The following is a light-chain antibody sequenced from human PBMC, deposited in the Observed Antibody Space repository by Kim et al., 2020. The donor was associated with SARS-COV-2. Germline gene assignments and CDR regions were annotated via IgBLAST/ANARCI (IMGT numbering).Light chain of an antibody. J-gene: IGLJ2*01. CDR2: DVT. Sequence: QSVLTQPASVSGSPGQSITISCTGTSSDVGFYNYVSWYQQYPGRAPNLLIYDVTERPSGVSSRLSGSKSGNTASLTIFGLQAEDEADYYCSSYRDSSPVIFGGGTQLTVL. V-gene: IGLV2-14*01. CDR1: SSDVGFYNY. CDR3: SSYRDSSPVI.